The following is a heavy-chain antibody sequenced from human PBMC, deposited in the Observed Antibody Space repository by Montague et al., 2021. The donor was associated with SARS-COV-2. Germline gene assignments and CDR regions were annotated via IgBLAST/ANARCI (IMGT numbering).Heavy chain of an antibody. J-gene: IGHJ2*01. CDR1: FLSFRRSF. V-gene: IGHV4-34*01. CDR2: ISPTGST. D-gene: IGHD6-19*01. CDR3: ARGSGWYKYWYFDL. Sequence: SETLSLTFYFSFLSFRRSFWSWIRQPPGRGPELIGHISPTGSTRYNPSLDSRVTISIDTSKNQFSLKLSSVTAADTAVYYCARGSGWYKYWYFDLWGRGTLVTVSS.